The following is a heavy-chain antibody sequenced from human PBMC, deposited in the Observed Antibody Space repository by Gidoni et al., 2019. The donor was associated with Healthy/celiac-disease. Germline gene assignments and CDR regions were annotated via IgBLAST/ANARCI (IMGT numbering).Heavy chain of an antibody. D-gene: IGHD2-2*01. V-gene: IGHV3-23*01. J-gene: IGHJ6*02. CDR2: ISGSGGST. CDR1: GFTFSSYA. CDR3: AKALKRYCSSTSCSMRVYGMDV. Sequence: EVQLLESGGGLVQPGGSLRLSCAASGFTFSSYAMSWVRQAPGKGLEWVSAISGSGGSTYYADSVKGRFTISRDNSKNTLYLQMNSLRAEDTAVYYCAKALKRYCSSTSCSMRVYGMDVWGQGTTVTVSS.